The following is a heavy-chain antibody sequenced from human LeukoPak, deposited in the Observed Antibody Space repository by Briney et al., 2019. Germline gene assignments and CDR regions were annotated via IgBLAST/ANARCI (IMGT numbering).Heavy chain of an antibody. CDR3: AKDVDSSGCYFDY. CDR1: GFTVSSNY. D-gene: IGHD6-19*01. CDR2: IYSGGST. V-gene: IGHV3-53*01. J-gene: IGHJ4*02. Sequence: GGSLRLSCAASGFTVSSNYMSWVRQAPGKGLEWVSVIYSGGSTYYADSVKGRFTISRDNSKNTLYLQMNSLRAEDTAVYYCAKDVDSSGCYFDYWGQGTLVTVSS.